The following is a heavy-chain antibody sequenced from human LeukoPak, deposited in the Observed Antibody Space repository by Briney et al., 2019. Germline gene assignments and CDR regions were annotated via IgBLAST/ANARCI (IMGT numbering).Heavy chain of an antibody. V-gene: IGHV3-30*02. J-gene: IGHJ4*02. CDR3: AKELHYTVSLIDDY. CDR1: GFTFSDYG. Sequence: GGSLRLSCAASGFTFSDYGMHWVRQAPGKGLEWVAFIRYDGNNEDYADSVKGRFTISRDNSKNTLYLQMNSLRVEDTAVYYCAKELHYTVSLIDDYWGQGTLVTVSS. D-gene: IGHD4-11*01. CDR2: IRYDGNNE.